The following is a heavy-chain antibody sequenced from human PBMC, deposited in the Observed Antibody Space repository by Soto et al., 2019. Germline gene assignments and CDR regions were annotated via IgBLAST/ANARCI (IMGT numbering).Heavy chain of an antibody. CDR1: GGSISSSNYY. CDR3: ARRTPLSASESSRFDP. CDR2: MHYSGST. D-gene: IGHD3-10*01. J-gene: IGHJ5*02. V-gene: IGHV4-39*01. Sequence: LSLTCTVSGGSISSSNYYWGWIRQPPGKGLEWIGAMHYSGSTNYNPSLKSRVTISVDTSKNQFSLKLSSVTAADTAVYYCARRTPLSASESSRFDPWGHGALVTVSS.